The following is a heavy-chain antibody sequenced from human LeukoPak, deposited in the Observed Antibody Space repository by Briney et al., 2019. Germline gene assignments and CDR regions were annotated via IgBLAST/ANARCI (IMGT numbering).Heavy chain of an antibody. CDR1: GFTFNIYS. CDR2: ITSSGDAT. CDR3: AKDRPNYHESNGHYYRPNGDY. J-gene: IGHJ4*02. D-gene: IGHD3-22*01. V-gene: IGHV3-23*01. Sequence: GGSLRVSCAASGFTFNIYSMSWVRQAPGKGLEWVSSITSSGDATFYADSVKDRFTISRDNSKNTLYLQMSRLRAEDTAVYYCAKDRPNYHESNGHYYRPNGDYWGRGTLVTVSS.